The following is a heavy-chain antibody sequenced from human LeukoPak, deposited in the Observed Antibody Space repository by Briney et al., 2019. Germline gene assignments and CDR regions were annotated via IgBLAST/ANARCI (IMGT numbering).Heavy chain of an antibody. CDR2: IIPILGIA. CDR3: ARGTDYYDSSGPKWFDP. Sequence: ASVKVSCKASGGTFSSYTISWVRQAPGQGLEWMGRIIPILGIANYAQKFQGRVTITADKSTSTAYMELSSLRSEDTAVYYCARGTDYYDSSGPKWFDPWGQGTLVTVSS. J-gene: IGHJ5*02. V-gene: IGHV1-69*02. CDR1: GGTFSSYT. D-gene: IGHD3-22*01.